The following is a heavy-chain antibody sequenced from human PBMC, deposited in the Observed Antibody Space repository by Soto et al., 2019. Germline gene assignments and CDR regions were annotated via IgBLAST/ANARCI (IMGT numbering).Heavy chain of an antibody. CDR2: ISWNSGSI. D-gene: IGHD3-10*01. J-gene: IGHJ3*01. CDR3: EKAGYGSGSYYSDAFDF. Sequence: EVQLVESGGGLVQPGRSLRLSCAASGFTFDDYAMHWVRQAPGKGLEWVSGISWNSGSIGYADSVKGRFTISRDNAKNSLYLEMYSLRAEDTALYYCEKAGYGSGSYYSDAFDFWGQGTMVTVSS. CDR1: GFTFDDYA. V-gene: IGHV3-9*01.